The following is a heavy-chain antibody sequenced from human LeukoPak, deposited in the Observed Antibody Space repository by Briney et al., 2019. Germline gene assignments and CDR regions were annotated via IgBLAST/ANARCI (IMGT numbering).Heavy chain of an antibody. CDR1: GFTFSNYG. CDR3: VKGWFVSDP. V-gene: IGHV3-30*18. CDR2: ISYDGSNE. Sequence: PGGSLRLSCAASGFTFSNYGMHWVRQAPGKGLEWVAIISYDGSNEYYADSVKGRFTISRDNSKNTLYLQMNSLRAEDTAVYYCVKGWFVSDPWGQGTLVTVSS. J-gene: IGHJ5*02. D-gene: IGHD3-10*01.